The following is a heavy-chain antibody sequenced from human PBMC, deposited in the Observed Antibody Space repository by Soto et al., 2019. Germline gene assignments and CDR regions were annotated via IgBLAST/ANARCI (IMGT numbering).Heavy chain of an antibody. J-gene: IGHJ6*02. CDR2: IIPIFGTA. D-gene: IGHD3-22*01. V-gene: IGHV1-69*13. CDR1: GGTFSSYA. CDR3: ASCYDSSGYYSRYYYYGMDV. Sequence: GPSVKVSCKASGGTFSSYAISWVRQAPGQGLEWMGGIIPIFGTANYAQKFQGRVTITADESTSTAYMELSSLRSEDTAVYYCASCYDSSGYYSRYYYYGMDVWGQGTTVTVSS.